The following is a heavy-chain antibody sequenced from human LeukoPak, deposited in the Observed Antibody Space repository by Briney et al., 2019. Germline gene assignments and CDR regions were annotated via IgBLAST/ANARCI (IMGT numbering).Heavy chain of an antibody. Sequence: KPSETLSLTCAVYGGSFSGNYWSWIRQPPGKGLEWIGEINHSGSTNYNPSLKSRVTISVDTSKNQFSLKLSSVTAADTAVYYCARVYYGSGSYLDYWGQGTLVTVSS. CDR2: INHSGST. D-gene: IGHD3-10*01. CDR1: GGSFSGNY. CDR3: ARVYYGSGSYLDY. V-gene: IGHV4-34*01. J-gene: IGHJ4*02.